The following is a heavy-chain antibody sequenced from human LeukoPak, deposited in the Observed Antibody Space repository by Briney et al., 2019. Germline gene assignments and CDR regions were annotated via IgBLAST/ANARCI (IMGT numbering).Heavy chain of an antibody. Sequence: PGGSLRLSCAASGFTVSSNYMSWVRQAPGKGLEWVSVIYSGGSTYYADSVKGRFTISRDNSKNTLYLQMNSLRAEDTAVYYCARAKGYCSSTSCNYYYYYMDVWGKGTTVTISS. V-gene: IGHV3-53*01. CDR2: IYSGGST. CDR3: ARAKGYCSSTSCNYYYYYMDV. J-gene: IGHJ6*03. CDR1: GFTVSSNY. D-gene: IGHD2-2*01.